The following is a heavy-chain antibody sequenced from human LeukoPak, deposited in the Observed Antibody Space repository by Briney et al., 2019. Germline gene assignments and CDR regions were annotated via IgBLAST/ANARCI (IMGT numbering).Heavy chain of an antibody. J-gene: IGHJ6*03. V-gene: IGHV1-2*02. D-gene: IGHD1-26*01. CDR3: ARASGHYYYYYMDV. CDR2: INPNSGGT. Sequence: ASVKVSCKASGYTFSGYYMHWVRQAPGQGLEWVGWINPNSGGTNYAQKFQGRVTMTRDTSISTAYMELSRLLSGDTAVYYCARASGHYYYYYMDVWAKGTTVTISS. CDR1: GYTFSGYY.